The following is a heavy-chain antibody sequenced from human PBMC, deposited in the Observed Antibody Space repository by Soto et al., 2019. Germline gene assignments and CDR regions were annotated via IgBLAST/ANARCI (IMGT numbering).Heavy chain of an antibody. CDR2: INAANGDT. CDR3: VRRLVSANGIDWFDP. D-gene: IGHD6-13*01. V-gene: IGHV1-3*01. Sequence: ASVKVSCKASGYTFTSYGIHWVRQAPGQRLEWMGWINAANGDTKYSPKFQGRVTITRDTSASTAYMELSSLRSEDTAVYYCVRRLVSANGIDWFDPWGQGTLLTVSS. J-gene: IGHJ5*02. CDR1: GYTFTSYG.